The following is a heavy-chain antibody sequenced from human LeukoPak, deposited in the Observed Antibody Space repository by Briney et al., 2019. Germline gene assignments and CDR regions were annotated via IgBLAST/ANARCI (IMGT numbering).Heavy chain of an antibody. J-gene: IGHJ6*03. V-gene: IGHV3-53*01. CDR1: GFTVSSNS. Sequence: GGSLRLSCTVSGFTVSSNSMSWVRQAPGKGLEWVSFIYSDNTHYSDSVKGRFTISRDNSKNTLYLQMNSLRAEDTAVYYCARGPDYYGSGSSPNYYYYYYMDVWGKGTTVTISS. CDR3: ARGPDYYGSGSSPNYYYYYYMDV. D-gene: IGHD3-10*01. CDR2: IYSDNT.